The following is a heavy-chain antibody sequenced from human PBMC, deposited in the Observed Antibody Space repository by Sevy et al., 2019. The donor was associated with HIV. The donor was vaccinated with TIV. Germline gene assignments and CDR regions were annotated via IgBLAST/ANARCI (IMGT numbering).Heavy chain of an antibody. CDR2: IYYSGTT. CDR1: GGSINSDSYY. CDR3: ARLEYGGYVSHFEY. V-gene: IGHV4-39*01. D-gene: IGHD5-12*01. Sequence: SETLSLTCTVSGGSINSDSYYWGWIRQPPGKGLEWIGNIYYSGTTYYNPSFRSRATISEDTAKTQFSLKLSSVTAAETAVYYSARLEYGGYVSHFEYWGQGTLVTVSS. J-gene: IGHJ4*02.